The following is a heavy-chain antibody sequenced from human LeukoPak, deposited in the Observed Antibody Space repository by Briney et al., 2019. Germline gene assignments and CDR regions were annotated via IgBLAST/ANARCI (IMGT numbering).Heavy chain of an antibody. CDR2: IYYSGST. V-gene: IGHV4-59*01. J-gene: IGHJ6*02. D-gene: IGHD4-17*01. Sequence: SETLSLTCTVSGGSISSYYWSWIRQPPGKGLEWIGYIYYSGSTNYNPSLKSRVTISVDTSKNQFSLKLSSVTAADTAVYYCARRGDYTHYGMDVWGQGTTVTVSS. CDR3: ARRGDYTHYGMDV. CDR1: GGSISSYY.